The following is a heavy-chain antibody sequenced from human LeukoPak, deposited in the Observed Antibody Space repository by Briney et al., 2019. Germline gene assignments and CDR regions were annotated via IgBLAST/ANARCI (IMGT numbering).Heavy chain of an antibody. CDR2: ISSSSSYT. CDR3: ARALNPLPGTYYFDY. J-gene: IGHJ4*02. V-gene: IGHV3-11*05. CDR1: GGSISTYY. Sequence: LSLTCTVSGGSISTYYWSWIRQAPGKGLEWVSYISSSSSYTNYADSVKGRFTISRDNAKNSLYLQMNSLRAEDTAVYYCARALNPLPGTYYFDYWGQGTLVTVSS. D-gene: IGHD2-15*01.